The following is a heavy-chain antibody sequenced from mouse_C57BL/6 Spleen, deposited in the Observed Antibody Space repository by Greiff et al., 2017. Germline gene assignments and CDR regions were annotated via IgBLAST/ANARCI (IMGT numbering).Heavy chain of an antibody. Sequence: QVPLQQPGAELVKPGASVKMSCTASGYTFTSYWITWVKQRPGQGLEWIGDIYPGSGSTNYNEKFKSKATLTVDTSSSTAYMQLSSLPSEDSAVYYCARERLDDYERGSYYFDYWGQGTTLTVSA. D-gene: IGHD2-4*01. CDR3: ARERLDDYERGSYYFDY. CDR1: GYTFTSYW. CDR2: IYPGSGST. J-gene: IGHJ2*01. V-gene: IGHV1-55*01.